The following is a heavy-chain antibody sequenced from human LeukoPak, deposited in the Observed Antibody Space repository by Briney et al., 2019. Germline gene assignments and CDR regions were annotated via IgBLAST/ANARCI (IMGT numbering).Heavy chain of an antibody. Sequence: PGGSLRLSCAASGFTFDDYAMHWVRQAPGKGLEWVSLISWDGGSTYYADSVKGRFTISRDNSKNSLYLQMNSLGAEDTALYYCAKDGVNYYDSSGLYYYYMDVWGKGTTVTVSS. V-gene: IGHV3-43D*03. D-gene: IGHD3-22*01. CDR2: ISWDGGST. J-gene: IGHJ6*03. CDR1: GFTFDDYA. CDR3: AKDGVNYYDSSGLYYYYMDV.